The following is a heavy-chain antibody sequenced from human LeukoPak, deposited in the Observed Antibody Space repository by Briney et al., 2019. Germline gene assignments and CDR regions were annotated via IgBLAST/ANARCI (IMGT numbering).Heavy chain of an antibody. CDR2: IYYTGST. CDR1: GGSISSYY. V-gene: IGHV4-59*03. D-gene: IGHD3-22*01. CDR3: GGYYNWFDP. Sequence: SETLSLTCTDSGGSISSYYWSWIRQPPGKGLEWIGYIYYTGSTNYNPSLKSRVTISLDTSKNQFSLKLSSVTAADTAVYYCGGYYNWFDPWGQGTLVTVSS. J-gene: IGHJ5*02.